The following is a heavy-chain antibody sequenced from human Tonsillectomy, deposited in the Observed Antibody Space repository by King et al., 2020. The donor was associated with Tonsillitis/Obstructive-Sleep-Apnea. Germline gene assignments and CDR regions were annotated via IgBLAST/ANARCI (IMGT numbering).Heavy chain of an antibody. D-gene: IGHD2-21*01. V-gene: IGHV4-34*01. CDR1: GGSFSGYY. CDR3: ARGDVWGIAIRPGVYMDV. CDR2: INHSGST. Sequence: VQLQQWGAGLLKPSETLSLTCAVYGGSFSGYYWSWIRQPPGKGLEWIGEINHSGSTNYNPSLKSRVTISVDTSKNQFSLKLSSVTAADTAGYFCARGDVWGIAIRPGVYMDVWGKGTTVTVSS. J-gene: IGHJ6*03.